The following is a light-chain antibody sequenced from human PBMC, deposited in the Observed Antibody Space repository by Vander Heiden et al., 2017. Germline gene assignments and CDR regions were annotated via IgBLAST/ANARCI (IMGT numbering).Light chain of an antibody. CDR3: QQYNSYSRT. Sequence: IPVTKSPSTLYASVGDRVIITCRASQSIGSWLAWYQQKPGKAPNLLIYKASSLEGGVPSRFSGSGSGTEFTLTISRLQPDDFATYYCQQYNSYSRTFGQGTKVEIK. J-gene: IGKJ1*01. CDR1: QSIGSW. V-gene: IGKV1-5*03. CDR2: KAS.